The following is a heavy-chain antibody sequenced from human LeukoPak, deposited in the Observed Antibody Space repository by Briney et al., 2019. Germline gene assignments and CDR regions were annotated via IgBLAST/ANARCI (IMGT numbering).Heavy chain of an antibody. CDR1: GLTVSTTY. CDR3: ARRGDGGRSFDY. J-gene: IGHJ4*02. D-gene: IGHD4-23*01. Sequence: GGSLRLSCAASGLTVSTTYMSWVRQAPVKGLEWVSLIYVDGRTYYADSVKGRFTISRDNSKNTLYLQVNSLRAEDTAVYYCARRGDGGRSFDYWGQGTLVTVSS. CDR2: IYVDGRT. V-gene: IGHV3-53*01.